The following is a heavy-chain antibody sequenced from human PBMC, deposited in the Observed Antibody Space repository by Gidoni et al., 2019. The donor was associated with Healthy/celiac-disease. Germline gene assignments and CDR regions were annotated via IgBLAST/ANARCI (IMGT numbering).Heavy chain of an antibody. J-gene: IGHJ6*02. CDR1: GSSFTSSW. Sequence: EVQLVQSGAEAKKPGESLKISCRGSGSSFTSSWIGWVRQMPGKGLEWMGIIYPGDSDTRYSPSFQGQVTISADKSISTAYLQWSSLKASDTAMYYCARVGQQLVPAYYYYGMDVWGQGTTVTVSS. D-gene: IGHD6-13*01. CDR2: IYPGDSDT. V-gene: IGHV5-51*01. CDR3: ARVGQQLVPAYYYYGMDV.